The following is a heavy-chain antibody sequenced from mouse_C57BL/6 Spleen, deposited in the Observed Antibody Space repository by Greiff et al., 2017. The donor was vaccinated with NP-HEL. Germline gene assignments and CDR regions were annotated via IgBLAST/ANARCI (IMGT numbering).Heavy chain of an antibody. Sequence: VQLQQSGPELVKPGDSVKISCKASGYSFTGYFMNWVMQSHGKSLEWIGRINPYNGDTFYNQKFKGKATLTVDKSSSTAHMELRSLTSEDSAVYYCARLYYGSSGGAMDDWGQGTSVTVSS. V-gene: IGHV1-20*01. D-gene: IGHD1-1*01. J-gene: IGHJ4*01. CDR3: ARLYYGSSGGAMDD. CDR1: GYSFTGYF. CDR2: INPYNGDT.